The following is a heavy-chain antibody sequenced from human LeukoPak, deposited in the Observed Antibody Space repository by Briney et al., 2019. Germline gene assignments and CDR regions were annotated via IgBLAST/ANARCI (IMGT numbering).Heavy chain of an antibody. CDR1: GGSFSGYY. CDR3: ASGGGYAYY. Sequence: KSSETLSLTCAVYGGSFSGYYWSWIRQPPGKGLEWIGEINHSGSTNYNPSLKSRVTISVDTSKYQFSLKLSSVTAADTAVYYCASGGGYAYYWGQGTLVTVSS. J-gene: IGHJ4*02. V-gene: IGHV4-34*01. CDR2: INHSGST. D-gene: IGHD3-16*01.